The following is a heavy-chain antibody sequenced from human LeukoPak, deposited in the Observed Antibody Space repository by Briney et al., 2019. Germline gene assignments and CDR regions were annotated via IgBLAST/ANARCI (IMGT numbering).Heavy chain of an antibody. V-gene: IGHV4-31*03. Sequence: SQTLSLTCTVSGGSISSGAYSWSWIRQHPGKGLEWIGYIYYSGSTYYSGSTSYNPSLRSRVTISVDTSKNQFFLKVTSVTAADTAVYYCARDAVPYSSSWIPGYWGQGALVTVSS. CDR2: IYYSGSTYYSGST. J-gene: IGHJ4*02. D-gene: IGHD6-13*01. CDR3: ARDAVPYSSSWIPGY. CDR1: GGSISSGAYS.